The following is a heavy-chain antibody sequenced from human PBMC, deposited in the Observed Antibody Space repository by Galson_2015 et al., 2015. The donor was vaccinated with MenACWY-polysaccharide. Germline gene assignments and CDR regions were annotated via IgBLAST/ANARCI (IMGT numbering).Heavy chain of an antibody. J-gene: IGHJ4*02. Sequence: SLRLSCAASGFTFSSYWMHWVRQAPGKGLVWVSRISSDGSSTSYAGTVKGRFTISRDNAKNTLHLQMSSLRAEDTAVYYCARVQGGYSNDWHHPYYFDYGAQGTLVPSSS. CDR2: ISSDGSST. CDR3: ARVQGGYSNDWHHPYYFDY. V-gene: IGHV3-74*01. D-gene: IGHD6-13*01. CDR1: GFTFSSYW.